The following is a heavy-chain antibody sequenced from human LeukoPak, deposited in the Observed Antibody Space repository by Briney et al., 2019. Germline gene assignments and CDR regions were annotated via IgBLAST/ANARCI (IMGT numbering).Heavy chain of an antibody. V-gene: IGHV4-59*01. J-gene: IGHJ3*02. Sequence: SETLSLTCTVSGGSITSYYWSWIRQPPGKGLEWIGYIYYSESTNYNPSLKSRVTISVDTSMNQFSLNFTSVTAADTAVYYCARTRCSSTNCYSRGAFDIWGQGTMVTVSS. CDR3: ARTRCSSTNCYSRGAFDI. CDR1: GGSITSYY. D-gene: IGHD2-2*01. CDR2: IYYSEST.